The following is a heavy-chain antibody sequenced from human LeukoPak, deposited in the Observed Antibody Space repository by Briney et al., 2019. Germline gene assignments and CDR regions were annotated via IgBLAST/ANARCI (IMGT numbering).Heavy chain of an antibody. CDR3: ARGYYYGLGSYYIHAFDI. D-gene: IGHD3-10*01. CDR1: GGTFSSYA. Sequence: ASVKVSCKASGGTFSSYAISWVRQAPGQGLEWMGGIIPIFGTANYAQKFQGRVTITADKSTSTAYMELSSLRSEDTAVYYCARGYYYGLGSYYIHAFDIWGQGTMVTVSS. V-gene: IGHV1-69*06. CDR2: IIPIFGTA. J-gene: IGHJ3*02.